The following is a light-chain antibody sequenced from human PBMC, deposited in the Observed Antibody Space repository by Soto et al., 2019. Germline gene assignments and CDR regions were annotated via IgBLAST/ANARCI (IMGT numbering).Light chain of an antibody. CDR3: SSYTSSSTRVV. CDR1: SSDVGGYNY. V-gene: IGLV2-14*01. J-gene: IGLJ2*01. CDR2: DVS. Sequence: QSALTQPASVSGSPGQSITIACTGTSSDVGGYNYVSWYQQHPGKAPKLMIYDVSNRPSGVSNRFSGSKSGNTASLTISGLQAEDEADYYCSSYTSSSTRVVLGGSTKLTVL.